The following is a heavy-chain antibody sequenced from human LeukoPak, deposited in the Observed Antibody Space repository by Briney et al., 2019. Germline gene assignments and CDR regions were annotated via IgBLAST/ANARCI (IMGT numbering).Heavy chain of an antibody. J-gene: IGHJ4*02. CDR1: GGTFSSYA. CDR3: ARVILGSYYYFDY. Sequence: SVKVSCKASGGTFSSYAISWVRQAPGQGLEWMGGIIPIFGTANYAQKFQGRVTITADESTSTAYMELSSLRSEDTAVYYCARVILGSYYYFDYWGQGTLVTVSS. V-gene: IGHV1-69*13. CDR2: IIPIFGTA. D-gene: IGHD1-26*01.